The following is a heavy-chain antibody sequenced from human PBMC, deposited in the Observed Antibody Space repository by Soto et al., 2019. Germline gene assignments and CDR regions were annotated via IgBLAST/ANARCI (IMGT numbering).Heavy chain of an antibody. CDR3: ARERHDFWSGYSVYYYYGMDV. J-gene: IGHJ6*02. V-gene: IGHV3-7*05. CDR2: IKQDGSEK. D-gene: IGHD3-3*01. CDR1: GFTFSSYW. Sequence: GESLKISCAASGFTFSSYWMSWVRQAPGKGLEWVANIKQDGSEKYYVDSVKGRFTISRDNAKNSLYLQMNSLRAEDTAVYYCARERHDFWSGYSVYYYYGMDVWGQGTTVTVSS.